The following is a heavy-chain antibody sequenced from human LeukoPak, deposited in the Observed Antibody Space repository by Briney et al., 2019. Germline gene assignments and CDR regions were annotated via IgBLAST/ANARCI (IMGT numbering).Heavy chain of an antibody. Sequence: PSETLSLTCTVSGGSISSYYWSWIRQPPGKGLEWIGYIYYSGSTNYNPSLKSRVTISVDTSKKQFSLKLSSVTAADTAVYYCARVRLGIAARIFDYWGEGTLVTVSS. J-gene: IGHJ4*02. V-gene: IGHV4-59*01. CDR2: IYYSGST. CDR1: GGSISSYY. CDR3: ARVRLGIAARIFDY. D-gene: IGHD6-6*01.